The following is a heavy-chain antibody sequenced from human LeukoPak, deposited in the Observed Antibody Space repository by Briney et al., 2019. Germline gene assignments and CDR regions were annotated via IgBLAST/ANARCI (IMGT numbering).Heavy chain of an antibody. J-gene: IGHJ5*02. CDR3: AKVRLRFLEDP. V-gene: IGHV3-30*04. CDR2: VFYDGSIQ. D-gene: IGHD3-3*01. CDR1: GFTFSNYA. Sequence: GGSLRLSCAASGFTFSNYAMHWVRQPPGKGLEWVAVVFYDGSIQYYADSVKGRFTISRDNSKNTLYLQMNSLRAEDTAVYYRAKVRLRFLEDPWGQGTLVTVSS.